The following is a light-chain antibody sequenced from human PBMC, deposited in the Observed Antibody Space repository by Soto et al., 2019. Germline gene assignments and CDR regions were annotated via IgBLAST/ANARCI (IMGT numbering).Light chain of an antibody. CDR1: QSVSSY. CDR3: QVRTNWSIA. Sequence: EFVLTQSPATLSLSPGERATLSCRASQSVSSYLAWYQQKPGQAPRLLIYDASNRATGIPARFCGTGSGTDFTLTINNLEPEDFAVYYCQVRTNWSIAFGRGTRLEIK. J-gene: IGKJ5*01. CDR2: DAS. V-gene: IGKV3-11*01.